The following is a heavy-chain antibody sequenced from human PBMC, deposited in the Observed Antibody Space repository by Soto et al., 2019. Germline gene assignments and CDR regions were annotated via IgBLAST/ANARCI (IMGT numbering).Heavy chain of an antibody. CDR3: ARESEDDSSGYMY. V-gene: IGHV4-30-4*01. CDR1: GGSISSGDYY. J-gene: IGHJ4*02. Sequence: PSETLSLTCTVSGGSISSGDYYWSWIRQPPGKGLEWIGYIYYNGSTYYNPSLKSRVTISVDTSKNQFSLKLSSVTAADTAVYYCARESEDDSSGYMYWGQGTLVTVSS. D-gene: IGHD3-22*01. CDR2: IYYNGST.